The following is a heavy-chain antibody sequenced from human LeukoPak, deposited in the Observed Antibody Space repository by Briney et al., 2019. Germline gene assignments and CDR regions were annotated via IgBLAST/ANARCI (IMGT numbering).Heavy chain of an antibody. Sequence: GGSLRLSCAASGFSFTTYWMHWVRQAPGKGLEWVAVISYDGSNKYYADSVKGRFTISRDNSKNTLYLQMNSLRAEDTAVYYCAKDRGLYSDYWGQGTLVTVSS. CDR3: AKDRGLYSDY. CDR1: GFSFTTYW. D-gene: IGHD2-8*01. J-gene: IGHJ4*02. CDR2: ISYDGSNK. V-gene: IGHV3-30*18.